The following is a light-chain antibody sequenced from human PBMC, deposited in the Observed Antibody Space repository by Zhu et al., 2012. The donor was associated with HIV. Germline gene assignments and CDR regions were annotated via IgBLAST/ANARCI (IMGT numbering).Light chain of an antibody. CDR3: QQYGSSPMT. Sequence: EVVLTQSPGTLSLSPGERATLSCRASKSVGSRFLAWYQQKPGQALRLLIYDVFNTATGVPDRFRGSGSGTDFTLTISSLESEDSAVYFCQQYGSSPMTFGQGTKVEI. CDR2: DVF. CDR1: KSVGSRF. V-gene: IGKV3-20*01. J-gene: IGKJ1*01.